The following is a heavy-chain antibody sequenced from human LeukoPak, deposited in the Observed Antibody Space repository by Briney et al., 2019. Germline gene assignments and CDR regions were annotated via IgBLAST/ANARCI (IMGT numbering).Heavy chain of an antibody. J-gene: IGHJ4*02. Sequence: SETLSLTCTVSGVTISSYYWSWIRQPPGKGLEWIGYIYYSGSNNYNPSLKRRVTISVDRSKNQSSLKLSSVTAADTAVYYCARDRGSGWAFDYWGQGTLVTVSS. CDR3: ARDRGSGWAFDY. CDR1: GVTISSYY. V-gene: IGHV4-59*01. CDR2: IYYSGSN. D-gene: IGHD6-19*01.